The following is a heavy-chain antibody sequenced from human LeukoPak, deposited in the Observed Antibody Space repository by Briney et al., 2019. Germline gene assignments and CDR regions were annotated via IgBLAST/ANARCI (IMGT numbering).Heavy chain of an antibody. Sequence: SETLSLTCTVSGGSISTYYWSWIRQPPGKGLERIAYISYSGSTNYNPSLMSRVTISVDTSKSEFSLKLSSVTAADTAVYYCARLPSYYDILTGYGGFDYWGQGTLVTVSS. CDR3: ARLPSYYDILTGYGGFDY. CDR2: ISYSGST. V-gene: IGHV4-59*01. D-gene: IGHD3-9*01. J-gene: IGHJ4*02. CDR1: GGSISTYY.